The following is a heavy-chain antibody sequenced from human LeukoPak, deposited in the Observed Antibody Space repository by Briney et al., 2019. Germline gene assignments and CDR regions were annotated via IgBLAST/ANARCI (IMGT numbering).Heavy chain of an antibody. Sequence: PGGSLRLSCAASGFTFSDYYMSWIRQAPGKGLEWVSYISSSGSTIYYADSVKGRFTISRDNAKNSLYLQMNSLRAEDTAVYYCASRTYYYDSSGYYNDYWGQGTLVTVSS. CDR3: ASRTYYYDSSGYYNDY. CDR1: GFTFSDYY. CDR2: ISSSGSTI. V-gene: IGHV3-11*01. J-gene: IGHJ4*02. D-gene: IGHD3-22*01.